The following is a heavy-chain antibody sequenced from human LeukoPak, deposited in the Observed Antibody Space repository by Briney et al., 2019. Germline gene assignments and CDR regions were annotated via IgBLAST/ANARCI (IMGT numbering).Heavy chain of an antibody. J-gene: IGHJ3*02. CDR3: TGGNDAFDI. CDR1: GGSISTSSYY. V-gene: IGHV4-39*07. D-gene: IGHD4-23*01. Sequence: SETLSLTCTVSGGSISTSSYYWGWVRQPPGKGLEWIGNIFYSGSTYYSPSLKSRVTISVDTSKNQFSLKLSSVTAADTAVYYCTGGNDAFDIWGQGTMVTVSS. CDR2: IFYSGST.